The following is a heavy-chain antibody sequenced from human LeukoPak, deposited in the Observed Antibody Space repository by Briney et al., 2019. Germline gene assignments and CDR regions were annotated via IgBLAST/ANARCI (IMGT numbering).Heavy chain of an antibody. J-gene: IGHJ6*02. CDR1: GFAFSSQA. Sequence: GGSLRLSCAASGFAFSSQAMGWVRQAPGKGLEWVSVISDSGGITYYADSVKGRFTISRDNSKNTLYLQMNSLRVEDTAVYYCAKVVPSPRYGMDVWGQGTTVTVSS. V-gene: IGHV3-23*01. CDR2: ISDSGGIT. CDR3: AKVVPSPRYGMDV.